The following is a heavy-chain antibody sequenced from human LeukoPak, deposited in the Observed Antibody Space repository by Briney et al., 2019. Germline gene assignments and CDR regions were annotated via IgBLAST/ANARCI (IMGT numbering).Heavy chain of an antibody. J-gene: IGHJ4*02. CDR2: IYHSGST. V-gene: IGHV4-39*07. D-gene: IGHD2-8*01. CDR3: ARDHACSNGVCSYFDS. Sequence: NPSETLSLTCTVSSGSISSSSYYWGWIRQPPGKGLEWIASIYHSGSTWYDPSLKSRVTISVDTSRNQFSLKLSSVTVADTAVYYCARDHACSNGVCSYFDSWGQGTLVTVSS. CDR1: SGSISSSSYY.